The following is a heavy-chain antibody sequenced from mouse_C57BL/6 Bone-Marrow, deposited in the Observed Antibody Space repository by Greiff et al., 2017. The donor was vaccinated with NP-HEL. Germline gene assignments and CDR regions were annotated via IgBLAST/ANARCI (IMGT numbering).Heavy chain of an antibody. D-gene: IGHD2-2*01. CDR2: IYPRSGNT. J-gene: IGHJ2*01. Sequence: QVQLKESGAELARPGASVKLSCKASGYTFTSYGISWVKQRTGQGLEWIGEIYPRSGNTYYNEKFKGEATLTADKSSSTAYMELRSLTSEDSAVYFCARRGYGYDGYWGQGTTLTVSS. CDR3: ARRGYGYDGY. CDR1: GYTFTSYG. V-gene: IGHV1-81*01.